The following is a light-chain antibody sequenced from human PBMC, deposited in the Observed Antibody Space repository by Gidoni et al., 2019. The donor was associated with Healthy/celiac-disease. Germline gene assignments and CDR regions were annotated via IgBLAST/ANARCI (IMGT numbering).Light chain of an antibody. CDR1: QSISSY. Sequence: DIQMTQSPSSLSASVGDRVTITCRASQSISSYLNWYQQKPGKAPKLLIYAASSLQSGVPSRFSGSGSGTDFTLTISSLQPEHFATYYCQQSYSTPRTCXQXTKVEIK. J-gene: IGKJ1*01. V-gene: IGKV1-39*01. CDR2: AAS. CDR3: QQSYSTPRT.